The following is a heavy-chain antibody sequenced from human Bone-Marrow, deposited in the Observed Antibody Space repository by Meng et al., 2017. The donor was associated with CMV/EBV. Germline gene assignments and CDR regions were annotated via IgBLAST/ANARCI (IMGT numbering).Heavy chain of an antibody. D-gene: IGHD3-9*01. J-gene: IGHJ4*02. CDR1: GVSVSSNSAA. V-gene: IGHV6-1*01. Sequence: SQTLSLTCAISGVSVSSNSAAWNWIRQSPSRGLEWLGRTYYRSKWYNDYAVSVKSRITINPDTSKNQFSLQLNSVTPEDTAVYYCARAQYYDILTGYYRFDYWGQRTLVTVSS. CDR2: TYYRSKWYN. CDR3: ARAQYYDILTGYYRFDY.